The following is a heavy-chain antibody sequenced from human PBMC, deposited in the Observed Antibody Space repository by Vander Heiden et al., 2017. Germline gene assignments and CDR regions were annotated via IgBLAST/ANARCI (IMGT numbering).Heavy chain of an antibody. Sequence: QVQLVQSGAEVKKPGSSVKVSCKASGGTFSSYATSWVRKAPGQGLGWMGGIIPICGTANYAQKFQGRVTITADESTSTAYMELSSLRSEDTAVYYCARPTLAYCGGDCDKNYYYYGMDVWGQGTTVTVSS. J-gene: IGHJ6*02. CDR1: GGTFSSYA. CDR3: ARPTLAYCGGDCDKNYYYYGMDV. V-gene: IGHV1-69*01. D-gene: IGHD2-21*02. CDR2: IIPICGTA.